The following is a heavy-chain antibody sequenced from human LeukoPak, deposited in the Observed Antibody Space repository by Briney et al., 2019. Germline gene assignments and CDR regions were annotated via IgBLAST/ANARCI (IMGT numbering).Heavy chain of an antibody. CDR3: ARWERTVENLFDY. J-gene: IGHJ4*02. D-gene: IGHD4-23*01. CDR1: GGSISNYY. V-gene: IGHV4-59*08. Sequence: MTSETLSLTCTVSGGSISNYYWSWIRQPPGKGLDWIGYIYYTGSTNSNPSLKSRVTISADTPKNQFSLKLSSVTAADTAVYYCARWERTVENLFDYWGQGTLVTVSS. CDR2: IYYTGST.